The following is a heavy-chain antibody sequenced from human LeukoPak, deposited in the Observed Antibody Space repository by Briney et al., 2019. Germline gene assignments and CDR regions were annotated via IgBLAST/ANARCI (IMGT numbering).Heavy chain of an antibody. V-gene: IGHV4-30-2*01. CDR3: ARGYYGSGSFDPDY. CDR2: ISHSGRT. Sequence: SQPLSLTCDVSGGSISHDGYSWSWIRPPPGKGLEWIGHISHSGRTSYNPSLKSRVTISLDRSKNQFSLKLTAVTAADTAMYYCARGYYGSGSFDPDYWGQGTLVIVSS. J-gene: IGHJ4*02. D-gene: IGHD3-10*01. CDR1: GGSISHDGYS.